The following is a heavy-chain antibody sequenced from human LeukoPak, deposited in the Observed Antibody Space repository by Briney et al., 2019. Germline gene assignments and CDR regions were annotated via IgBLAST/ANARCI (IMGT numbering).Heavy chain of an antibody. Sequence: SQTLSLTCTVSGGSISSGGYYWSWIRQHPGKGLEWIGYIYYSGSTYYNPSFKSRVTISVDTSRNQFSLKLSSVTAADTAVYYCATYASGSYSFDYWGQGTLVTVSS. J-gene: IGHJ4*02. D-gene: IGHD3-10*01. CDR2: IYYSGST. CDR3: ATYASGSYSFDY. V-gene: IGHV4-31*03. CDR1: GGSISSGGYY.